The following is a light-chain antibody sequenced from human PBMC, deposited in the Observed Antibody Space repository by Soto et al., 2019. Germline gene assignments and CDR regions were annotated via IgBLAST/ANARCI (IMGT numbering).Light chain of an antibody. CDR3: QQYINYSS. Sequence: DIQMTQSPSTLSASVGDRVTITCRASQSIGSRLAWYQQKPGKAPKLLIYEASKLESAVPSRFSGSGSGTEFTLTISSLPPDDFATYYCQQYINYSSFGGGTKVEIK. CDR2: EAS. CDR1: QSIGSR. J-gene: IGKJ4*01. V-gene: IGKV1-5*03.